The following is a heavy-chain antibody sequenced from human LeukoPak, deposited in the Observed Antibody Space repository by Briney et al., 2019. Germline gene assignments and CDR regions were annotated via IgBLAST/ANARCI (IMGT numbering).Heavy chain of an antibody. V-gene: IGHV3-7*01. Sequence: GSLRLSCAASGFAFSTYWMDWVRQAPGKGLERVGNINQDGSVKHYVDSVRGRFTISRDNARNSVYLQMNALRVEDTAVYYCTRDFVFWGQGTLVTASS. CDR3: TRDFVF. CDR1: GFAFSTYW. J-gene: IGHJ4*02. D-gene: IGHD3-3*01. CDR2: INQDGSVK.